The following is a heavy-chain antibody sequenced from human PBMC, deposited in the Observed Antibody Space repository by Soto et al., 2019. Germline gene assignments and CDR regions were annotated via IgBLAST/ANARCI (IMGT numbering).Heavy chain of an antibody. J-gene: IGHJ6*02. CDR2: TYYRSKWYN. D-gene: IGHD6-19*01. V-gene: IGHV6-1*01. CDR3: ARVSQQWLVRGYYYYYGMDV. Sequence: SQTLSLTCAISGDSVSSNSAAWNWIRQSPSRDLEWLGRTYYRSKWYNDYAVSVKSRITINPDTSKNQFSLQLNSVTPEDTAVYYCARVSQQWLVRGYYYYYGMDVWGQGTTVTVSS. CDR1: GDSVSSNSAA.